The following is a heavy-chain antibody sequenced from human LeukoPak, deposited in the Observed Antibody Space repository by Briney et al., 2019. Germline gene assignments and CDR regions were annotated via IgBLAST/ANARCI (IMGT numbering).Heavy chain of an antibody. Sequence: GASVKVSCKASGGTFSSYAISWVRQAPGQGLEWMGGIIPIFGTANYAQKFQGRVTITTDESTSTAYMELSSLRPEDTAVYYCARGGITSLLNWFDPWGQGILVTVSS. D-gene: IGHD3-16*01. CDR2: IIPIFGTA. J-gene: IGHJ5*02. CDR3: ARGGITSLLNWFDP. V-gene: IGHV1-69*05. CDR1: GGTFSSYA.